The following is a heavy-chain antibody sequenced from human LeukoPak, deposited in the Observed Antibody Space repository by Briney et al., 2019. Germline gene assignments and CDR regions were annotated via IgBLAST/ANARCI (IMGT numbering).Heavy chain of an antibody. Sequence: SVKVSCKASGGTFSSYAISWVRQAPGQGLEWMGGIIPIFGTANYAQKFQGRVTITTDESTGTAYMELSSLRSEDTAVYYCARGSNYTIRFLEWLHYYYYMDVWGKGTTVTVSS. V-gene: IGHV1-69*05. D-gene: IGHD3-3*01. CDR1: GGTFSSYA. CDR2: IIPIFGTA. CDR3: ARGSNYTIRFLEWLHYYYYMDV. J-gene: IGHJ6*03.